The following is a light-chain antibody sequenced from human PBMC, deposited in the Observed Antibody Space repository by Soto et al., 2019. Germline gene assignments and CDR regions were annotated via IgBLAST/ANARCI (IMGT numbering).Light chain of an antibody. CDR1: TSDIHDFNS. CDR2: DVN. Sequence: QSLLTQPASVSGSPGQSITISCSGPTSDIHDFNSISWYRHHPGKAPRLIVYDVNKRPSGISPRFSGSKSGLTASLTISGLQGEDEADYFCTSYTAKNTLVFGTGTRSPS. J-gene: IGLJ1*01. CDR3: TSYTAKNTLV. V-gene: IGLV2-14*01.